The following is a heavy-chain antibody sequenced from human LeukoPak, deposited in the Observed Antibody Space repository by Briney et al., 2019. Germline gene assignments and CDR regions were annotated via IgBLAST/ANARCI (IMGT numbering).Heavy chain of an antibody. CDR2: IYSGGST. CDR1: GFTVSSNY. V-gene: IGHV3-53*01. J-gene: IGHJ5*02. CDR3: ARFQTKFYGGNSPRMNWFDP. D-gene: IGHD4-23*01. Sequence: GGSLRLSCAASGFTVSSNYMSWVRQAPGKGLEWVSVIYSGGSTYYADSVKGRFTISRDNSKNTLYLQMNSLRAEDTAVYYCARFQTKFYGGNSPRMNWFDPWGQGTLVTVSS.